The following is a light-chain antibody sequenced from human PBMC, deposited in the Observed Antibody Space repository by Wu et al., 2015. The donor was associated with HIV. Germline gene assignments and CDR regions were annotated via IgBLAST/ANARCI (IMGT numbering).Light chain of an antibody. CDR1: LSISRS. Sequence: EIVLTQSPLTLSLSPGERASLSCRASLSISRSLVWFQQKPGQAPRLLIYDTSNRVTGIPPRFSGSGSGTHFTLNISSLEPEDFAVYYCQQRSNWPPELTFGGGTKVEIK. CDR3: QQRSNWPPELT. V-gene: IGKV3-11*01. J-gene: IGKJ4*01. CDR2: DTS.